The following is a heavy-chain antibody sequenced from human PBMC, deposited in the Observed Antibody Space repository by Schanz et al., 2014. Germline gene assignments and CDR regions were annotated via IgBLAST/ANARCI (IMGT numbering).Heavy chain of an antibody. V-gene: IGHV3-11*04. CDR2: ISSSGTST. CDR3: ARGASRDYFAMDV. J-gene: IGHJ6*02. Sequence: QVQLVESGGGLVKPGGSLRLSCSASGFTFSDYFMTWIRQAPGKGLEWLSYISSSGTSTYYADSVKGRFTISRDNAKNSLDLHMNSLTAEDTAVYYCARGASRDYFAMDVWGQGTTVTVSS. CDR1: GFTFSDYF.